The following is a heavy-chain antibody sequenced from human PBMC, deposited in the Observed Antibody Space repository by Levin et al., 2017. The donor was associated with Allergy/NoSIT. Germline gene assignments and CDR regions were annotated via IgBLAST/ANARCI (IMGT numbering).Heavy chain of an antibody. CDR2: ISSSGSTI. CDR1: GFTFSSYE. Sequence: GESLKISCAASGFTFSSYEMNWVRQAPGKGLEWVSYISSSGSTIYYADSVKGRFTISGDNAKNSLYLQMNSLRAEDTAVYYCARDREVYYDFWSGYSPSYGMDVWGQGTTVTVSS. V-gene: IGHV3-48*03. CDR3: ARDREVYYDFWSGYSPSYGMDV. J-gene: IGHJ6*02. D-gene: IGHD3-3*01.